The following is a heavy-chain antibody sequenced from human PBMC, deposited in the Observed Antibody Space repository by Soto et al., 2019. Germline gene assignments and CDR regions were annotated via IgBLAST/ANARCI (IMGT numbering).Heavy chain of an antibody. J-gene: IGHJ4*02. CDR2: IYHSGST. CDR3: VTSLNYDFWRDGGRHYYFDY. D-gene: IGHD3-3*01. Sequence: QVQLQESGPGLVTPSGTLSLTCAVSGGLISSSYWWNWVRQPPGKGLEWIGKIYHSGSTNYNPSLKNRVTISVDKSNNQFSLRLSSVTAADTAVYFCVTSLNYDFWRDGGRHYYFDYWGQGTLVTVSS. CDR1: GGLISSSYW. V-gene: IGHV4-4*02.